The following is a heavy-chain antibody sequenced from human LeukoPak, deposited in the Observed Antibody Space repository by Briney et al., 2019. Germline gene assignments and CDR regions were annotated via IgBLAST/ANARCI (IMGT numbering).Heavy chain of an antibody. CDR2: ISNNGGYT. V-gene: IGHV3-23*01. Sequence: QAGGSLRLSCAASGFTFSSSAMSWVRQAPGKGLEWVSAISNNGGYTYYADSVQGRFTISRDNSKNTLYLQMNSLRAEDTAVYYCAKDGGLWVSAHWGDSWGRGTLVTVSS. D-gene: IGHD7-27*01. J-gene: IGHJ4*02. CDR1: GFTFSSSA. CDR3: AKDGGLWVSAHWGDS.